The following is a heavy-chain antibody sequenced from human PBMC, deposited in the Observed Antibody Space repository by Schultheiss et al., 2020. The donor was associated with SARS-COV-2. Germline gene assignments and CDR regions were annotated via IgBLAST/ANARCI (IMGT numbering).Heavy chain of an antibody. V-gene: IGHV4-61*08. J-gene: IGHJ3*02. CDR3: ARNGNLGAFDI. D-gene: IGHD4-23*01. Sequence: SETLSLTCAVSGGSISSGGYSWSWIRQPPGKGLEWIGFIHDSGSTNYNPSLKSRVTISVDTSKNQFSLKLTSVTAVDTAVYYCARNGNLGAFDIWGQGTMVTVSS. CDR1: GGSISSGGYS. CDR2: IHDSGST.